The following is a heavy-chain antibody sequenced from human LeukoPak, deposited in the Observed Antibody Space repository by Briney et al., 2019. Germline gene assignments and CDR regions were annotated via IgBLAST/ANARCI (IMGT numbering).Heavy chain of an antibody. CDR1: GGSVSSYY. CDR2: IYYSGST. CDR3: ARSLYYYGSDSFDI. D-gene: IGHD3-10*01. J-gene: IGHJ3*02. V-gene: IGHV4-59*02. Sequence: SETLSLTCTVSGGSVSSYYWNWIRQPPGKGLEWIGYIYYSGSTNYNPSLKSRVTISVDTSKNQFSLKLSSVTAADTAVYYCARSLYYYGSDSFDIWGQGTMVTVSS.